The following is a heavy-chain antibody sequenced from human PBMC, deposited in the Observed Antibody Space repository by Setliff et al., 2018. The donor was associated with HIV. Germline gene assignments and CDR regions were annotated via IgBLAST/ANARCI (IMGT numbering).Heavy chain of an antibody. D-gene: IGHD4-17*01. CDR1: GYTFINYA. CDR3: ARALYGDYGGDINWFDP. Sequence: AASVKVSCKASGYTFINYAMNWVRQAPGQGLEWMGWINTHTGSPTYARAFTGRFVFSVDTSVSTAYLQISSLKAEDTAVYYCARALYGDYGGDINWFDPWGQGTLVTVSS. J-gene: IGHJ5*02. CDR2: INTHTGSP. V-gene: IGHV7-4-1*02.